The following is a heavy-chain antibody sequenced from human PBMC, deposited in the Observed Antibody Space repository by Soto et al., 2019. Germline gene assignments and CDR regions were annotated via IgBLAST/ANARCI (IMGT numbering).Heavy chain of an antibody. CDR2: IWYDGSNK. Sequence: GGSLRLSCAASGFTFSRYVMHWDRQAPGKGLEWVAVIWYDGSNKYYADSVKGRFTISRDNSKNTLYLQMNSLRAEDTAVYYCASLGSAYCGGDCYYNAFDIWGQGTMVTVSS. CDR3: ASLGSAYCGGDCYYNAFDI. D-gene: IGHD2-21*02. CDR1: GFTFSRYV. V-gene: IGHV3-33*01. J-gene: IGHJ3*02.